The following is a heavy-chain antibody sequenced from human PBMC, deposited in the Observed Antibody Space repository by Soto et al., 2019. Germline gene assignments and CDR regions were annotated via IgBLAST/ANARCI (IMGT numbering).Heavy chain of an antibody. CDR1: GFTFSSYG. CDR3: AKDLGKGGTLRLGELSRYYYGMDV. V-gene: IGHV3-30*18. D-gene: IGHD3-16*02. CDR2: ISYDGSNK. J-gene: IGHJ6*02. Sequence: QVQLVESGGGVVQPGRSPRLSCAASGFTFSSYGMHWVRQAPGKGLEWVAVISYDGSNKYYADSVKGRFTISRDNSKNTLYLQMNSLRAEDTAVYYCAKDLGKGGTLRLGELSRYYYGMDVWGQGTTVTVSS.